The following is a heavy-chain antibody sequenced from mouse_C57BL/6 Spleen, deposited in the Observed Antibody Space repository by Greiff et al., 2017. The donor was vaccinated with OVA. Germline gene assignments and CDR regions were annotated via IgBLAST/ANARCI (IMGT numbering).Heavy chain of an antibody. V-gene: IGHV1-54*01. CDR3: ARSDSGFDY. Sequence: QVQLKQSGAELVRPGTSVKVSCKASGYAFTNYLIEWVKQRPGQGLEWIGVINPGSGGTNYNEKFKGKATLTADKSSSTAYMQLSSLTSEDSAVYCCARSDSGFDYWGQGTTLTVSS. J-gene: IGHJ2*01. CDR1: GYAFTNYL. CDR2: INPGSGGT.